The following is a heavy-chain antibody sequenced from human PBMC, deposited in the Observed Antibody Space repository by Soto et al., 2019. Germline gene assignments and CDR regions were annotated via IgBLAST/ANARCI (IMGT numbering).Heavy chain of an antibody. J-gene: IGHJ5*02. CDR2: INHSGST. CDR3: AREEYSSSIWFDP. V-gene: IGHV4-34*01. Sequence: PSVTLSLTCAVDGGSFSGYYWSWIRQPPGKGLEWIGEINHSGSTNYNPSLKSRVTISVDTSKNQFSLKLSSVTAADTAVYCCAREEYSSSIWFDPWGQGTLVTVSS. CDR1: GGSFSGYY. D-gene: IGHD6-6*01.